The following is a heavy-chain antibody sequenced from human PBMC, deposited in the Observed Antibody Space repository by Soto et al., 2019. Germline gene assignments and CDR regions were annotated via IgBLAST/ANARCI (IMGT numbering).Heavy chain of an antibody. CDR1: GGTFSSYA. CDR2: IIPIFGTA. V-gene: IGHV1-69*01. CDR3: ASTSLAYCGGDCYSDLDY. Sequence: QVQLVQSGAEVKKPGSSVTVSCQASGGTFSSYAISWVRQAPGQALEWMGGIIPIFGTANYAQKCQDRVTITADESTSTAYMELSSLSSEDTAVYYCASTSLAYCGGDCYSDLDYWGQGTLVTVSS. D-gene: IGHD2-21*02. J-gene: IGHJ4*02.